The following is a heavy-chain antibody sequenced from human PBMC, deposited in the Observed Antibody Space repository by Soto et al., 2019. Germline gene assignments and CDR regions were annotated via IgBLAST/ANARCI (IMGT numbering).Heavy chain of an antibody. CDR2: IYHSGST. J-gene: IGHJ4*02. CDR1: GGSISSGGYS. D-gene: IGHD3-16*02. Sequence: GPGPWSASETLSLTCAVSGGSISSGGYSWSWIRQPPGKGLEWIGYIYHSGSTYYNPSLKSRVTISVDTSKNQFSLKLSSVTAADTAVYYCARAPPYYDYVWGSYRPAYYFDYWAREPWSPSPQ. V-gene: IGHV4-30-2*05. CDR3: ARAPPYYDYVWGSYRPAYYFDY.